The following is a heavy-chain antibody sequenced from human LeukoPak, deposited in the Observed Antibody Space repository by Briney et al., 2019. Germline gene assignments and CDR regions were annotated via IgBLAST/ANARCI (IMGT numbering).Heavy chain of an antibody. D-gene: IGHD3-3*01. V-gene: IGHV3-21*01. Sequence: GGSLRLSCAASGFIFSSYSMNWVRQAPGKGLEWVSSISSGSNYIYCADSVKGRFSISRDNSKNSLYLQMNSLRAEDTAVYYCAREHVTIFGVVKDPLGYWGQGTLVTVSS. CDR3: AREHVTIFGVVKDPLGY. CDR2: ISSGSNYI. J-gene: IGHJ4*02. CDR1: GFIFSSYS.